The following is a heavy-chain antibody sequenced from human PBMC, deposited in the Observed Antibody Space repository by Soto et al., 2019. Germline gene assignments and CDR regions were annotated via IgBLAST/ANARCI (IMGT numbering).Heavy chain of an antibody. CDR3: ATYCRSPSCRSY. J-gene: IGHJ1*01. CDR1: GFTFSDYW. V-gene: IGHV3-7*05. D-gene: IGHD2-2*01. Sequence: VQLVESGGGLVQPGGSLRLSCVASGFTFSDYWMTWVRQAPGKGLEWVANIKEDGSEKYYGVSVKGRFSISRDNAANSLYLQLKYLGAEDTAVYYCATYCRSPSCRSYWGQGTLVTVSS. CDR2: IKEDGSEK.